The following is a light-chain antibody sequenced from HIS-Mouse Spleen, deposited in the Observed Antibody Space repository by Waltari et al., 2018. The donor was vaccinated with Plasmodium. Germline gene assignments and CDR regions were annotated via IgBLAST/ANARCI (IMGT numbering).Light chain of an antibody. CDR2: KDT. J-gene: IGLJ1*01. CDR3: QSADSSGTYV. CDR1: ALPTQS. Sequence: SYELTQPPSVPVSPGQTARITCPGDALPTQSAYWYQQKPGQAPVLGIYKDTERPSGIPERFSGSSSGTTVTLTISGVQAEDEADYYCQSADSSGTYVFGTGTKVTVL. V-gene: IGLV3-25*03.